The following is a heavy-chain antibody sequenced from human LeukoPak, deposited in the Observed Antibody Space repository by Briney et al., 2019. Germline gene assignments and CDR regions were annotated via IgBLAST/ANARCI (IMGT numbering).Heavy chain of an antibody. CDR3: ARSWYGMDV. CDR2: INPSNGDT. V-gene: IGHV1-2*06. CDR1: GYTFTASY. J-gene: IGHJ6*02. D-gene: IGHD1-14*01. Sequence: ASVTVSCKASGYTFTASYMQWARQAPGQGLEWMGRINPSNGDTEYEQKFQGRVTITRDTSISTVYMELSRLTSDDTAVYYCARSWYGMDVWGQGTTVTVSS.